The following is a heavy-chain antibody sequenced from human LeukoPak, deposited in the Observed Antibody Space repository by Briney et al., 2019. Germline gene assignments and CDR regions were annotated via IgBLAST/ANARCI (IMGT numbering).Heavy chain of an antibody. J-gene: IGHJ4*02. Sequence: SGPTLVKPTQTLTLTCTFSGFSLSTTGVGVGWIRQPPGKALEWLALIYWDDDKRYSPSLKSRVTITKDTSKNQVVLTMTNMGPVDTATYFCAHRTQQLAFDYWGQGTLVTVSS. D-gene: IGHD6-13*01. CDR3: AHRTQQLAFDY. CDR2: IYWDDDK. V-gene: IGHV2-5*02. CDR1: GFSLSTTGVG.